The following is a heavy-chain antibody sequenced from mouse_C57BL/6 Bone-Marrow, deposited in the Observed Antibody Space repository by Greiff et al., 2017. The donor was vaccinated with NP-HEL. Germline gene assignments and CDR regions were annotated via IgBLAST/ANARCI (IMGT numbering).Heavy chain of an antibody. CDR1: GYTFTSYW. CDR2: IYPGSGST. Sequence: VQLQQPGAELVKPGASVKMSCKASGYTFTSYWITWVKQRPGQGLEWIGDIYPGSGSTNYNEKFKSKATLTVDTSSSTAYMQLSSLTSEDSAVYYCASYYDYAGGRFDDWGQGTTLTVSS. V-gene: IGHV1-55*01. D-gene: IGHD2-4*01. J-gene: IGHJ2*01. CDR3: ASYYDYAGGRFDD.